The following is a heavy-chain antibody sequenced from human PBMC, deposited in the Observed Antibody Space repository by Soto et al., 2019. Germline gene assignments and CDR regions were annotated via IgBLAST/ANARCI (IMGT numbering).Heavy chain of an antibody. J-gene: IGHJ6*02. Sequence: LSLTCAVSGGSISAAGDSWSWIRQPPGKGLEWIGEINHSGSTNYNPSLKSRVTISVDTSKNQFSLKLSSVTAADTAVYYCARVRSYYDFWSGYYSDGPDYYYGMDVWGQGTTVTVSS. CDR3: ARVRSYYDFWSGYYSDGPDYYYGMDV. CDR1: GGSISAAGDS. V-gene: IGHV4-34*01. D-gene: IGHD3-3*01. CDR2: INHSGST.